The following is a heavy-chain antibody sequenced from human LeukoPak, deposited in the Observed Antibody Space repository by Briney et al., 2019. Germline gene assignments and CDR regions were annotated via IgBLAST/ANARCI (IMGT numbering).Heavy chain of an antibody. Sequence: PGGSLRLSCAASGFTFSSYAMSWVRQAPGKGLEWVSSISGSGGSTYHADSVKGRFTISRDNSKNTLCLQMNSLRAEDTAVYYCEGSTSWYYFDYWGQGTLVTVSS. CDR3: EGSTSWYYFDY. CDR1: GFTFSSYA. D-gene: IGHD2-2*01. V-gene: IGHV3-23*01. CDR2: ISGSGGST. J-gene: IGHJ4*02.